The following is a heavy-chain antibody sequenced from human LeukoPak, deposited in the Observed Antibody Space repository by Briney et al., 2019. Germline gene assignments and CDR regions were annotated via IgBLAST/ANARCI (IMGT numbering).Heavy chain of an antibody. D-gene: IGHD6-6*01. CDR1: GFTFSSYA. J-gene: IGHJ4*02. CDR2: ISYDGSNR. V-gene: IGHV3-30*01. CDR3: ARDRGSIAARPLDY. Sequence: GGSLRLSCAASGFTFSSYAMHWVRQAPGKGLEWVAVISYDGSNRYYADSVKGRFTISRDNSKNTLYLQMNSLRAEDTAVYYCARDRGSIAARPLDYWGQGTLVTVSS.